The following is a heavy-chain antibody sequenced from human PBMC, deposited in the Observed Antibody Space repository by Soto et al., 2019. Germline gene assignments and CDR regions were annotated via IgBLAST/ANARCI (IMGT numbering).Heavy chain of an antibody. CDR3: ARDRPIPTGYSSSWGYFDY. CDR2: ISAYNGNT. CDR1: GYTFTSYG. Sequence: ASVKVSCKASGYTFTSYGISWVRQAPGQGLEWMGWISAYNGNTNYAQKLQGRVTMTTDTSTSTAYMELRSLRSDDTAVYYCARDRPIPTGYSSSWGYFDYWGQGTLVTVSS. V-gene: IGHV1-18*01. D-gene: IGHD6-13*01. J-gene: IGHJ4*02.